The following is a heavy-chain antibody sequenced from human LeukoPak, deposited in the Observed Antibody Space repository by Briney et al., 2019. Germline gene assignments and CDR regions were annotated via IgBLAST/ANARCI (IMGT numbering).Heavy chain of an antibody. Sequence: GGSLRLSCAASGFTFSSFAMTWVRQAPGKGLEWVSVITGSGGRTYYADSVKGRFTLSRDNSNNTLSLEMSSLRAEDTAVYYCAREGTYYDSSGYYVSWGQGTLVTVSS. V-gene: IGHV3-23*01. CDR2: ITGSGGRT. CDR1: GFTFSSFA. CDR3: AREGTYYDSSGYYVS. J-gene: IGHJ5*02. D-gene: IGHD3-22*01.